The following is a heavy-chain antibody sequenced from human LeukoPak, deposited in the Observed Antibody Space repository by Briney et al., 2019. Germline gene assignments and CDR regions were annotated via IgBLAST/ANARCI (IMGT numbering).Heavy chain of an antibody. CDR1: GFTFDDYA. D-gene: IGHD3-10*01. CDR2: ISWNSGSI. V-gene: IGHV3-9*01. CDR3: AKGTMVRGVIDY. J-gene: IGHJ4*02. Sequence: GGSLRLSCAASGFTFDDYAMHWVRHAPGKGLEWVSGISWNSGSIGYADSVKGRFTISRDNAKNSLYLQMNSLRAEDTALYYCAKGTMVRGVIDYWGQGTLVTVSS.